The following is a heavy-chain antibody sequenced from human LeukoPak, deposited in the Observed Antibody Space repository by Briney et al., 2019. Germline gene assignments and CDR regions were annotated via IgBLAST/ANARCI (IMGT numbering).Heavy chain of an antibody. CDR2: ISYDGSNK. Sequence: PGGSLRLSCAASGFTFSSYGMHWVRQAPDKGLEWVAFISYDGSNKYYADSVKGRFTISIDNSKNTLYLQMNSLRAEDTAVYYCAKDGAYSSSHQPHYWGQGTLVTVSS. V-gene: IGHV3-30*18. CDR3: AKDGAYSSSHQPHY. J-gene: IGHJ4*02. CDR1: GFTFSSYG. D-gene: IGHD6-6*01.